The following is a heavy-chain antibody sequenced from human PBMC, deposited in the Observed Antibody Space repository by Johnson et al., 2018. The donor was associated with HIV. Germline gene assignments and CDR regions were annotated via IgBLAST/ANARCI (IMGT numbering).Heavy chain of an antibody. V-gene: IGHV3-9*01. CDR1: GFTFDDYA. Sequence: EVQLVESGGGLVQPGRSLRLSCAASGFTFDDYAMHWVRQAPGKGLEWVSGISWNSGSIGYVDSVKGRFTISRDNAKNSLDLQMNSLRAEDTAVYYCARERPRDAFDIWGQGTMVTVSS. CDR3: ARERPRDAFDI. J-gene: IGHJ3*02. CDR2: ISWNSGSI.